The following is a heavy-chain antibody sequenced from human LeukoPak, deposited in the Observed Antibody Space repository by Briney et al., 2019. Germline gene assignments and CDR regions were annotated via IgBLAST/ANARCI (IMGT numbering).Heavy chain of an antibody. CDR1: GFTFSDYY. CDR2: ISSSGSTI. V-gene: IGHV3-11*04. J-gene: IGHJ6*03. D-gene: IGHD6-13*01. CDR3: ARGGRVSSSWYSDYYYYMDV. Sequence: GGSLRLSCAASGFTFSDYYMSWIRQAPGKGLEWVSYISSSGSTIYYADSVKGRFTISRDNAKNSLYLQMNSLRAEDTAVYYCARGGRVSSSWYSDYYYYMDVWGKGTTVTVSS.